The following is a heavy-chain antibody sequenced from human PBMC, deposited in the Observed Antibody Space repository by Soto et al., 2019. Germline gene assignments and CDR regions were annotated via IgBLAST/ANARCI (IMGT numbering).Heavy chain of an antibody. J-gene: IGHJ6*02. V-gene: IGHV4-4*02. CDR1: GGSISSSNW. CDR3: ARDGAVFDDYYYYGMDV. D-gene: IGHD3-16*01. Sequence: KPSETLSLTCAVSGGSISSSNWWSWVRQPPGKGLEWIGEIYHSGSTNYNPSLKSRVTISVDKSKNQFSLKLSSVTAADTAVYYCARDGAVFDDYYYYGMDVWGQGTTVTVSS. CDR2: IYHSGST.